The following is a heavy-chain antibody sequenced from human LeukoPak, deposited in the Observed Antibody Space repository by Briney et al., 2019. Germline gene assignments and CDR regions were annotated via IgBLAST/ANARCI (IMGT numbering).Heavy chain of an antibody. CDR1: GYTFTSYG. D-gene: IGHD2-2*01. Sequence: ASVKVSCKASGYTFTSYGISWVRQAAGQGLEWMGWISAYNGNTNYAQKLQGRVTMTTDTSTSTAYMELRSLRSDDTAVYYCARANIVVVDDAFDIWGQGTMVTVSS. CDR2: ISAYNGNT. J-gene: IGHJ3*02. CDR3: ARANIVVVDDAFDI. V-gene: IGHV1-18*01.